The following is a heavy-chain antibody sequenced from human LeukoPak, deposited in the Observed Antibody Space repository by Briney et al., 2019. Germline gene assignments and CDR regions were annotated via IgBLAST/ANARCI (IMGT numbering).Heavy chain of an antibody. Sequence: SETLSLTCAVYGGSFSGYYWSWIRQPPGKGLEWIGEINHSGSSNYNPSLKSRVTISVDTSKNQFSLKLSSVTAADTAVYYCARAKGGLLDYWGQGTLVTVSS. CDR2: INHSGSS. D-gene: IGHD3-16*01. V-gene: IGHV4-34*01. CDR3: ARAKGGLLDY. CDR1: GGSFSGYY. J-gene: IGHJ4*02.